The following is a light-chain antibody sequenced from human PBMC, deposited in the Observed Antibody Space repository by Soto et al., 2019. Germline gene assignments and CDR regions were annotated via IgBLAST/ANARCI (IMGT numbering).Light chain of an antibody. CDR1: SSDVGGYNY. CDR3: SSYTSSSLHV. CDR2: DVS. J-gene: IGLJ1*01. Sequence: QSVLTQPASVSGSPAQSITISCTGTSSDVGGYNYVSWFQQHPGKAPKLMIYDVSNRPSGVSNRFSGSKSGNTASLTISGLQAEDEADYYCSSYTSSSLHVFGTGTKLTVL. V-gene: IGLV2-14*03.